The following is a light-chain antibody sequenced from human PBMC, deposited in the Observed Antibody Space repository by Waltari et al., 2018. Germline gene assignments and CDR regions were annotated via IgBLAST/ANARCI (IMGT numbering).Light chain of an antibody. J-gene: IGKJ1*01. V-gene: IGKV1-12*01. CDR1: QDGRGW. CDR3: QHHNNWPPRWT. Sequence: DIQMTQSPSFVSASVGDRVTLFCRARQDGRGWLAWYQQRPGKAPKLLIYAASNLENGVPSRFRGSGSETNFTLTVKSLQPEDFATYYCQHHNNWPPRWTFGQGTKVEIK. CDR2: AAS.